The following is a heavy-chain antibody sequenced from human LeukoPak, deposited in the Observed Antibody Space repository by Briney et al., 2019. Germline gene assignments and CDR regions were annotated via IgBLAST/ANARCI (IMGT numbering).Heavy chain of an antibody. J-gene: IGHJ6*03. D-gene: IGHD3-10*01. Sequence: ASVKVSCKASGGTFSSYAISWVRQAPGKGLKWVSAISGSGGSTYYAKSVKGRFTISRDNSKNTLYLKMNSLRAEDTAIYYCAKDGVVGSGSFYYYYYMDAWGKGTTVTVSS. V-gene: IGHV3-23*01. CDR3: AKDGVVGSGSFYYYYYMDA. CDR1: GGTFSSYA. CDR2: ISGSGGST.